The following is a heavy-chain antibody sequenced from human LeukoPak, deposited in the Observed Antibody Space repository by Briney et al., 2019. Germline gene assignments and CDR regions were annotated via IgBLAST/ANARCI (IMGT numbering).Heavy chain of an antibody. CDR3: AKDGVLRYFDWLSSRDYGMDV. Sequence: PGGSLRLSCAASGFTFSSYWMHWVRQAPGKGLVWVSRINSDGSIRNYVDSVKGRFTISRDNGKNTLYLEMSSLRAEDTAVYYCAKDGVLRYFDWLSSRDYGMDVWGQGTTVTVSS. V-gene: IGHV3-74*01. CDR2: INSDGSIR. CDR1: GFTFSSYW. D-gene: IGHD3-9*01. J-gene: IGHJ6*02.